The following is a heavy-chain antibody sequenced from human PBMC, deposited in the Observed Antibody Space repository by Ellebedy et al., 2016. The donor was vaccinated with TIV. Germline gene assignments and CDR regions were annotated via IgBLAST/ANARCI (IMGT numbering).Heavy chain of an antibody. D-gene: IGHD6-13*01. Sequence: GESLKISXAASGFTFSSYAMHWVRQAPGKGLEWVAVISYDGSNKYYADSVKGRFTISRDNSKNTLYLQMNSLRAEDTALYYCAKDLAADSLMDYWGQGTLVTVSS. CDR3: AKDLAADSLMDY. V-gene: IGHV3-30-3*01. J-gene: IGHJ4*02. CDR1: GFTFSSYA. CDR2: ISYDGSNK.